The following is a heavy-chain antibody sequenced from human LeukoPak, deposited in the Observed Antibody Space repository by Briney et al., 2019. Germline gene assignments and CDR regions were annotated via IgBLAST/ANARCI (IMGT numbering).Heavy chain of an antibody. Sequence: ASVKVSCKASGYTFTSYYMDWVRQAPGQGLEWMGIINPSGDSTRYAQKFQGRVTLTRDTSTSTVYMELSSLRSEDTAVYYCAKDSSNWSFDYWGQGTLVTVSS. CDR2: INPSGDST. CDR3: AKDSSNWSFDY. J-gene: IGHJ4*02. CDR1: GYTFTSYY. D-gene: IGHD6-13*01. V-gene: IGHV1-46*01.